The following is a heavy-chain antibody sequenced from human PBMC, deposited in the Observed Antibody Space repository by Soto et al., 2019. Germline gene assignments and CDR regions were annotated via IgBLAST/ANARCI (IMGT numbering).Heavy chain of an antibody. D-gene: IGHD2-2*01. CDR1: GFTFSSYA. CDR2: ISYDGSNK. V-gene: IGHV3-30-3*01. Sequence: VGSLRLSCAASGFTFSSYAMHWVRQAPGKGLEWVAVISYDGSNKYYADSVKGRFTISRDNSKNTRYLQMNSLRAEDTAVYYCARPVRPLRSTVFSDYYYYGMDVWGKGNKVTVCS. J-gene: IGHJ6*04. CDR3: ARPVRPLRSTVFSDYYYYGMDV.